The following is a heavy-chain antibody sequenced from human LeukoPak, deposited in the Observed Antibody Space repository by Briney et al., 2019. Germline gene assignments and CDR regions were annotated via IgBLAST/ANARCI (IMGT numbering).Heavy chain of an antibody. CDR1: GYTFISYY. D-gene: IGHD5-24*01. CDR3: ARDSGYNLEWACFDY. Sequence: GASVKVSCKASGYTFISYYIHWVRQAPGQGLEWMGIINPSGGSTRYAQKFQGRVTMTRDTSTGTIYMELSSLRSEDTAVYFCARDSGYNLEWACFDYWGQGTLVTVSS. CDR2: INPSGGST. V-gene: IGHV1-46*01. J-gene: IGHJ4*02.